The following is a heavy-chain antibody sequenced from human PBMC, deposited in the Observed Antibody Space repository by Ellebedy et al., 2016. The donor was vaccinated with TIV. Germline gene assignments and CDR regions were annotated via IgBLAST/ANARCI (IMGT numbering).Heavy chain of an antibody. V-gene: IGHV1-18*04. D-gene: IGHD4-11*01. Sequence: ASVKVSXXASGYTFTNYGISWVRQAPGQGLEWMGWTNAFNDDTNYVKKFQGRVTMTTDTSTSTAYLELRSLRSDDTAVYYCARDYYSDYVFDYWGQGTLVTVSA. CDR1: GYTFTNYG. J-gene: IGHJ4*02. CDR2: TNAFNDDT. CDR3: ARDYYSDYVFDY.